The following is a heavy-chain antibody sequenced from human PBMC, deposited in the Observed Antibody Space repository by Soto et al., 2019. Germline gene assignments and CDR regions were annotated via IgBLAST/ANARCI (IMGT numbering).Heavy chain of an antibody. CDR1: GFTFSSYA. J-gene: IGHJ6*02. CDR3: AKALGATYNFYYYGMDV. D-gene: IGHD1-26*01. CDR2: ISGSGGST. Sequence: PGGSLRLSCAASGFTFSSYAMIWVRQAPGKGLEWVSAISGSGGSTYYADSVKGRFTISRDNSKNTLYLQMNSLRAEDTAVYYCAKALGATYNFYYYGMDVWGQGTTVTVSS. V-gene: IGHV3-23*01.